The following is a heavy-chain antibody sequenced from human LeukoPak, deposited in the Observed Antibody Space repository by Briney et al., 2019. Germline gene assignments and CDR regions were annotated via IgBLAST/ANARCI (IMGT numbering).Heavy chain of an antibody. J-gene: IGHJ6*02. V-gene: IGHV3-21*01. CDR2: ISSSSSYI. D-gene: IGHD4-11*01. Sequence: GGSLRLSCAASGFTFGSCSMNWVRQAPGKGLEWVSSISSSSSYIYYADSVKGRFTISRDNAKNSLYLQMNSLRAEDTAVYYCARDPTVYYYYYYGMDVWGQGTTVTVSS. CDR3: ARDPTVYYYYYYGMDV. CDR1: GFTFGSCS.